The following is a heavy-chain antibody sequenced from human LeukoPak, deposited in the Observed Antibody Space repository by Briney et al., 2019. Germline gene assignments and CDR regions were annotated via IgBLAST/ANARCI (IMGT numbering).Heavy chain of an antibody. CDR2: INRDGSTT. J-gene: IGHJ4*02. D-gene: IGHD3-10*01. CDR1: GFSFSSYG. V-gene: IGHV3-74*01. Sequence: PGGSLRLSCAASGFSFSSYGMHWVRQDAGKGLMWVSRINRDGSTTDYADSGKGRFSISRDNAKKTLYLEMNSLRVEDTAVYYCARGDRPTWSLPYSGQEALLTVSS. CDR3: ARGDRPTWSLPY.